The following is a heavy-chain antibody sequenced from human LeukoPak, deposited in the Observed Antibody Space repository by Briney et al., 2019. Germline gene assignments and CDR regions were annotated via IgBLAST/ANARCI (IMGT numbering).Heavy chain of an antibody. J-gene: IGHJ4*02. D-gene: IGHD2-21*01. CDR1: GGSMSSSSYY. CDR3: AKGQMWLVS. V-gene: IGHV4-39*07. Sequence: PSETLSLTCTVSGGSMSSSSYYWGWIRQPPGKGLEWIGSIYSSGSTYYNPSLKSRVTISVDTSKNQFSLKLSSVTAADTAVYFCAKGQMWLVSWGQGTLVTVSS. CDR2: IYSSGST.